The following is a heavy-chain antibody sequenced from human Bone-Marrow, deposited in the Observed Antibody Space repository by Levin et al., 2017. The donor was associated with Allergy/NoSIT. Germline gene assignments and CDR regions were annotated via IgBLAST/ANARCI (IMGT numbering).Heavy chain of an antibody. CDR3: ACVPALRFLDWFLDY. J-gene: IGHJ4*02. CDR1: GDSIISATYY. V-gene: IGHV4-39*02. CDR2: VYFSGST. D-gene: IGHD3-9*01. Sequence: SETLSLTCTVSGDSIISATYYWGWVRQPPGKGLEWIGSVYFSGSTYLSPFLKSRVTMSVDTSRSHFSLNLSSVTAADTAVHYCACVPALRFLDWFLDYWGRGVLVTVSS.